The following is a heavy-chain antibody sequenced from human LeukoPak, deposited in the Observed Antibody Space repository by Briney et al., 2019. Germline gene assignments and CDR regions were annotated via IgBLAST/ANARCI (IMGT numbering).Heavy chain of an antibody. CDR1: GGSFSGYY. V-gene: IGHV4-34*01. D-gene: IGHD3-3*01. J-gene: IGHJ6*02. CDR3: AREGVFWSGYDFLKDV. Sequence: SETLSLTCAVYGGSFSGYYWSWIRPPPGKGLEWIGEINHSGSTNYNPSLKSRVTISVDTSKNQFSLKLSSVTAADTAVYYCAREGVFWSGYDFLKDVWGQGTTVTVSS. CDR2: INHSGST.